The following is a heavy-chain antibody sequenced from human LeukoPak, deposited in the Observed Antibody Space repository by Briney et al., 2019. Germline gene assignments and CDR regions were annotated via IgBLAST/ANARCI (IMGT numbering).Heavy chain of an antibody. CDR3: ARGRDSPQHHQSPPFDY. CDR2: IYYSGST. V-gene: IGHV4-39*01. Sequence: PSETLSLTCTVSGASIRNDNFYWGWIRQPPGEGLEWIGSIYYSGSTYYKPSLKSRVTISLDTSKNQFSLKLSPVTAADTAVYYCARGRDSPQHHQSPPFDYWGQGTLVTVSS. D-gene: IGHD2-21*01. CDR1: GASIRNDNFY. J-gene: IGHJ4*02.